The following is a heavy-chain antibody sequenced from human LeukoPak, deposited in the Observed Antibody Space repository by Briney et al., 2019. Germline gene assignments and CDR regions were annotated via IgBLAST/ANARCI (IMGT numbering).Heavy chain of an antibody. CDR3: ARDMGSLTNLDFDY. Sequence: ASVKVSCKASGYTFTGYYMHWVRQAPGQGLEWMGWINPNSGGTNYAQEFQGRVTMTRDTSISTAFMELSRLRSDDTAVYYCARDMGSLTNLDFDYWGQGTLVTVSS. V-gene: IGHV1-2*02. D-gene: IGHD1-14*01. CDR1: GYTFTGYY. CDR2: INPNSGGT. J-gene: IGHJ4*02.